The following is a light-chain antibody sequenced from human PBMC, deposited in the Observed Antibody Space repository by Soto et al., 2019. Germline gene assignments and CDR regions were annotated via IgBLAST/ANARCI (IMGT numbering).Light chain of an antibody. J-gene: IGKJ5*01. Sequence: DIQMTQSPSTLSASVGDRVTITCRASQSISSWLAWYQQKPGKAPKLLIYDASSLESGVPSRFSGSGSGTEFTLTISSLQPDDFATYYCQQLNSYPLAVTFGQGTRLEIK. CDR2: DAS. CDR1: QSISSW. V-gene: IGKV1-5*01. CDR3: QQLNSYPLAVT.